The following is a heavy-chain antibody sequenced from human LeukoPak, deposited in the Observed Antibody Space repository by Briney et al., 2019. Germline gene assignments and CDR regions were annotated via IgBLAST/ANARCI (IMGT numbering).Heavy chain of an antibody. V-gene: IGHV4-34*01. CDR3: ARNNWFDP. Sequence: PSETLSLTCAVYGGSFSGYYWSWIRPPPGKGLEWIGEINHSGSTNYNPSLKSRVTISVDTSKNQFSLKLSSVTAADTAVYYCARNNWFDPWGQGTLVTVSS. CDR1: GGSFSGYY. CDR2: INHSGST. J-gene: IGHJ5*02.